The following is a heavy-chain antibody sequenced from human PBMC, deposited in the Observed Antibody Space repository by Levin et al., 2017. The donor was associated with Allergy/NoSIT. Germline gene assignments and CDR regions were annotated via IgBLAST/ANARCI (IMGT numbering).Heavy chain of an antibody. CDR1: GFTFSSYG. D-gene: IGHD6-13*01. V-gene: IGHV3-30*18. CDR3: AKLSWAAAANDLDY. J-gene: IGHJ4*02. Sequence: GGSLRLSCAASGFTFSSYGMHWVRQVPGKGLEWLAVIAHDGSQKYYGDSVKGRFTISRDNSKNTLYLQMNSLRTEDTAVYYCAKLSWAAAANDLDYWGQGTLVTVSS. CDR2: IAHDGSQK.